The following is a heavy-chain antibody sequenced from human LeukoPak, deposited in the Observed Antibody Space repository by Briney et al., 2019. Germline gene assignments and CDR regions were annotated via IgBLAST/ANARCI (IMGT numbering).Heavy chain of an antibody. Sequence: GGSLRLSCAASGFTFNTFWMNWVRQAPGKGLEWVANIKQDGSEKYYVDSVKGRFTISRDNAKNSLYLQMDSLRAEDTAVYYCATTAGYYGMDVWGQGTTVTVSS. CDR2: IKQDGSEK. CDR1: GFTFNTFW. CDR3: ATTAGYYGMDV. J-gene: IGHJ6*02. D-gene: IGHD2-21*02. V-gene: IGHV3-7*03.